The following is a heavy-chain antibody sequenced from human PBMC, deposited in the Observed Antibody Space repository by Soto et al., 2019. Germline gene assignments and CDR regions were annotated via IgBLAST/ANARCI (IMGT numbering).Heavy chain of an antibody. D-gene: IGHD2-2*01. Sequence: EVQLVETGGGLIQPGGSLRLSCAASGFTVTDNYIIWVRQPPGKGLEWVSTTVIGGGTNYADTVKGRFTVSRDYSKNTLYLQMNNLRVEDTAVYYCARKPPSAIQGWAFGMDVWGQGTTVFVSS. CDR3: ARKPPSAIQGWAFGMDV. CDR2: TVIGGGT. CDR1: GFTVTDNY. J-gene: IGHJ6*02. V-gene: IGHV3-53*02.